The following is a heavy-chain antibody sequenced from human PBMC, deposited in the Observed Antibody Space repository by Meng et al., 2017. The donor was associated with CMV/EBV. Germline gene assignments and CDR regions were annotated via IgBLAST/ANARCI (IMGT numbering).Heavy chain of an antibody. CDR1: RFTFDDYG. CDR2: INWNGGST. D-gene: IGHD2-15*01. V-gene: IGHV3-20*04. Sequence: GESLKISCAASRFTFDDYGMSWVRQAPGKGLEWVSGINWNGGSTGYADSVKGRFTISRDNAKNSLYLQMNSLRAEDTAVYYCARGWLLGFDYWGQGTLVTVSS. J-gene: IGHJ4*02. CDR3: ARGWLLGFDY.